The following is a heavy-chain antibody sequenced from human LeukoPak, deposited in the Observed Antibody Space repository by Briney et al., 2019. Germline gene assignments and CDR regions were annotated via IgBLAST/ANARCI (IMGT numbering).Heavy chain of an antibody. V-gene: IGHV3-30*02. CDR2: IRYDGSNK. CDR1: GFTFSTYA. CDR3: AREDGGYGDQPY. Sequence: GGSLRLSCAASGFTFSTYAMGWVRQAPGKGLEWVAFIRYDGSNKYYADSVKGRFTISRDNSKNTLYLQMNSLRAEDTAVYYCAREDGGYGDQPYWGQGTLVTVSS. J-gene: IGHJ4*02. D-gene: IGHD4-17*01.